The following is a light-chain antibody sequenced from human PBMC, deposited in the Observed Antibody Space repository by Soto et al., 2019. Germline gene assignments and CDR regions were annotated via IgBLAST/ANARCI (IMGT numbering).Light chain of an antibody. CDR2: AAS. CDR1: QGISSR. CDR3: QQANSFPLT. Sequence: DIQMTQSPSSVSASVGDRVTITCRASQGISSRLAWYQQKSGKAPNLLIYAASSLQSGVPSRFSGSGSETDFTLTIGSLQPEDFATCYCQQANSFPLTFGGGTKVEIK. V-gene: IGKV1-12*01. J-gene: IGKJ4*01.